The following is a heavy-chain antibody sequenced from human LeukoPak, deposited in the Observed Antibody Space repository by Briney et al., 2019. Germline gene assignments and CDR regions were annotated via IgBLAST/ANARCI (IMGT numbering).Heavy chain of an antibody. CDR1: GYTFTGYY. V-gene: IGHV1-8*03. D-gene: IGHD3-22*01. CDR2: MNPNSGNT. J-gene: IGHJ4*02. Sequence: ASVKVSCKASGYTFTGYYMHWVRQATGQGLERMGWMNPNSGNTGYAQKFQGRVTITRNTSISTAYMELSSLRSEDTAVYYCARGRRDYYDSSRKISGYWGQGTLVTVSS. CDR3: ARGRRDYYDSSRKISGY.